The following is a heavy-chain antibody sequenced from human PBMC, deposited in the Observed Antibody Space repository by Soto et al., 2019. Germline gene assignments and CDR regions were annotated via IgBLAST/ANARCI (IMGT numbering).Heavy chain of an antibody. CDR3: ASLFDYYGSGSYFSYGMDV. V-gene: IGHV4-39*01. CDR1: GGSISSSSYY. CDR2: IYYSGST. Sequence: PSETLSLTCTVSGGSISSSSYYWGWIRQPPGKGLEWIGSIYYSGSTYYNPSLKSRVTISVDTSKNQSSLKLSSVTAADTAVYYCASLFDYYGSGSYFSYGMDVWGQGTTVTVSS. D-gene: IGHD3-10*01. J-gene: IGHJ6*02.